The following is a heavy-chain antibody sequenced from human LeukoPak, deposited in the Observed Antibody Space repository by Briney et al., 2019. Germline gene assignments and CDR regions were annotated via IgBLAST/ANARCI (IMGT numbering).Heavy chain of an antibody. CDR1: GNTFITYG. V-gene: IGHV1-18*01. CDR2: ISAYTGNT. CDR3: ARYNDRDGTPDY. Sequence: ASVKVSCKASGNTFITYGISWVRQAPGQGLEGMGWISAYTGNTNHAQKFQDRVTMTTDTSTNTIYMELRSLRSDDTAVYYCARYNDRDGTPDYWGQGTLVAVSS. D-gene: IGHD1-1*01. J-gene: IGHJ4*02.